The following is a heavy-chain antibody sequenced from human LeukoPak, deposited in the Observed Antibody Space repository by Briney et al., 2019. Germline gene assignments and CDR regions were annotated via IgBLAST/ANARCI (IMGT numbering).Heavy chain of an antibody. CDR1: GGSISSYY. D-gene: IGHD3/OR15-3a*01. V-gene: IGHV4-59*01. Sequence: KPSETLSLTCTVSGGSISSYYWSWIRQPPGKGLEWIGYIYYSGSTNYNPSLKSRVTISVDTSKNQFSLKLSSVTAADTAVYYCAIERGLALYYWGQGTLVTVSS. J-gene: IGHJ4*02. CDR3: AIERGLALYY. CDR2: IYYSGST.